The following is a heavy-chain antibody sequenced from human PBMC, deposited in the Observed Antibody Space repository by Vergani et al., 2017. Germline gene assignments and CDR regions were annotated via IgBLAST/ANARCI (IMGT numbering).Heavy chain of an antibody. V-gene: IGHV1-18*01. D-gene: IGHD2-2*02. CDR1: GYTFTSSG. CDR3: ARDLFRYCSSSSCYTPFEY. Sequence: QVQLVQSGAEVKKPGASVKVSCKAFGYTFTSSGISWVRQAPGQGLEWMGLISDYNGDTNYAQNFQGRVTMTTDTSTSTAYMELRSLRSDDTAVYYCARDLFRYCSSSSCYTPFEYWGQGTLVTVSS. J-gene: IGHJ4*02. CDR2: ISDYNGDT.